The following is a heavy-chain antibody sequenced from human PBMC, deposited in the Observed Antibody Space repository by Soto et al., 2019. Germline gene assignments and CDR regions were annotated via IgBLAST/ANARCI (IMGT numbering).Heavy chain of an antibody. V-gene: IGHV4-4*02. CDR2: IYHSGST. CDR1: GGSISSSNW. D-gene: IGHD3-16*02. Sequence: SETLSLTCAVSGGSISSSNWWSWVRQPPGKGLEWIGEIYHSGSTNYNPSLKSRVTISVDKSKNQFSLKLSSVTAADTAVYYCARARGDYVWGSYRPIDPNFDYWGQGTLVTVSS. CDR3: ARARGDYVWGSYRPIDPNFDY. J-gene: IGHJ4*02.